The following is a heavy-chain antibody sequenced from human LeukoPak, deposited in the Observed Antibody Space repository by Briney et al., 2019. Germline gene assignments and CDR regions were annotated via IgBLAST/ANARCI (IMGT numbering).Heavy chain of an antibody. Sequence: ASVKVSCKASGYTFTSYDINWVRQATGQGLEWMGWMNPNSGNTGYAQKFQGRVTMTRNTSISTAYMELSSLRSEDTAVYYCAIIAARKEYYFDYWGQGTLVTVSS. D-gene: IGHD6-6*01. CDR2: MNPNSGNT. V-gene: IGHV1-8*01. CDR1: GYTFTSYD. J-gene: IGHJ4*02. CDR3: AIIAARKEYYFDY.